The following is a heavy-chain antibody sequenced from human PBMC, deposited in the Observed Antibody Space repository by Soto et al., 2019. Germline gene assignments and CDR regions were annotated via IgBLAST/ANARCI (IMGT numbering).Heavy chain of an antibody. CDR1: GGSISSGGYY. CDR2: IYYNENT. CDR3: ARGTYDSSGYYSLFDY. J-gene: IGHJ4*02. Sequence: SETLSLTCTVSGGSISSGGYYWSWIRQHPGKGLEWIGYIYYNENTNYNPSLKSRVTISLGTSKIQFSLKLRSVTAADTAVYYCARGTYDSSGYYSLFDYWGQGTLVTVSS. V-gene: IGHV4-61*08. D-gene: IGHD3-22*01.